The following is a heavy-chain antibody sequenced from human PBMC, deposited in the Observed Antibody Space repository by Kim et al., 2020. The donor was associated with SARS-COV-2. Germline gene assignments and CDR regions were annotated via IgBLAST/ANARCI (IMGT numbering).Heavy chain of an antibody. CDR3: ARDLFSAGVAPNWFDP. CDR2: IIPGNAYT. D-gene: IGHD6-19*01. CDR1: GYTFTNYA. V-gene: IGHV1-3*01. J-gene: IGHJ5*02. Sequence: ASVKVSCKASGYTFTNYAIHWVRQAPGQRLEWMGWIIPGNAYTRCSQKFQGRVTMTRDTSANTAYMELSSLTSEDTAVYYCARDLFSAGVAPNWFDPWGQGTLVTVSS.